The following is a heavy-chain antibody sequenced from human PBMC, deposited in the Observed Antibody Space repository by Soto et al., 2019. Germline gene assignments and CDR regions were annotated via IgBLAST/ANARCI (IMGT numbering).Heavy chain of an antibody. J-gene: IGHJ6*02. Sequence: PGGSLRLSCAASGFTFSSYAMSWGRQAPGKGLQWVSALSGSGDTTYYADSVKGRFSISRDNAKNMLYLQMSSLRAEDTAVYYCAKGRDSSACDGSGCFYFCLDNWGQGTTVTVSS. V-gene: IGHV3-23*01. CDR1: GFTFSSYA. CDR3: AKGRDSSACDGSGCFYFCLDN. CDR2: LSGSGDTT. D-gene: IGHD3-10*01.